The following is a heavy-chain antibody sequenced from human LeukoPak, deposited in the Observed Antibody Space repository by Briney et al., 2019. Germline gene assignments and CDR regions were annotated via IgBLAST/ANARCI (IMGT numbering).Heavy chain of an antibody. J-gene: IGHJ4*02. CDR3: ARYLGYCSSTSCYKGFDY. CDR2: IYYSGST. V-gene: IGHV4-30-4*08. CDR1: GGSISSGDYY. Sequence: SETLSLTCTVSGGSISSGDYYWSWIRQPPGKGLEWIGYIYYSGSTYYNPSLKSRVTISVDTSKNQFSLKLSSVTAADTAVYYCARYLGYCSSTSCYKGFDYWGQGTLVTVSS. D-gene: IGHD2-2*02.